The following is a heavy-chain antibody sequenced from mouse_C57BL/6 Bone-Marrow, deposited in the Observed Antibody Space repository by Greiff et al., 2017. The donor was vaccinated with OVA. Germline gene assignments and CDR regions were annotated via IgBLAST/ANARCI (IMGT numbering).Heavy chain of an antibody. CDR1: GYTFTSYT. CDR3: AMWYDYGGYAMDY. D-gene: IGHD2-4*01. CDR2: INPSSGYT. V-gene: IGHV1-4*01. J-gene: IGHJ4*01. Sequence: QVQLQQSGAELARPGASVKMSCKASGYTFTSYTMHWVKQRPGQGLEWIGYINPSSGYTKYNQKFKDKATLTADKSSSTAYMQLSSLTSGDSAVYYCAMWYDYGGYAMDYGGQGTSVTVSS.